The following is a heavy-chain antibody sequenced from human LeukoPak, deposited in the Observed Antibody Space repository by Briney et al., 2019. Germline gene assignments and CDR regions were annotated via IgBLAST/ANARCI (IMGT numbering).Heavy chain of an antibody. CDR1: GFTFSSYG. J-gene: IGHJ4*02. CDR3: AKDVTTMIVVGPLDY. V-gene: IGHV3-30*18. CDR2: ISYDGSNK. Sequence: GGSLRLSCAASGFTFSSYGMHWVRQAPGKGLGWVAAISYDGSNKYYADSVKGRFTISRDNSKNTLYLQMNSLRAEDTAVYYCAKDVTTMIVVGPLDYWGQGTLVTVSS. D-gene: IGHD3-22*01.